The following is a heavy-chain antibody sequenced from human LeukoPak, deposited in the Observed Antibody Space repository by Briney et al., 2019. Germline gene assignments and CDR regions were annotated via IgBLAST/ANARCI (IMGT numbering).Heavy chain of an antibody. V-gene: IGHV1-18*04. J-gene: IGHJ4*02. CDR2: ISTYSGNT. D-gene: IGHD2-15*01. Sequence: GASVKVSCTASGYTFGIYGISWVRQAPGQGLEWMGWISTYSGNTNYAQNFQGRVSMTTDTSTSTAYMELRSLRYDDTAVYYCARECSGATCSLDYWGQGTLVTVPS. CDR3: ARECSGATCSLDY. CDR1: GYTFGIYG.